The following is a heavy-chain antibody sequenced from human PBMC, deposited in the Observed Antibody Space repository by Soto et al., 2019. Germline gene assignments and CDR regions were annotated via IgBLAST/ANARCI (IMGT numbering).Heavy chain of an antibody. Sequence: QVQLVQSGTEVKKPGSSVKVSCEASGGTFINYAFTWVRQAPGQGLEWMGGITPIFGTRNYAQKFQGRVTITADESTSTVYMEFSSLKSEDTAVYYCARDQGLVADRTTTNWLDPWGQGTLVTVSS. CDR1: GGTFINYA. CDR2: ITPIFGTR. V-gene: IGHV1-69*12. J-gene: IGHJ5*02. CDR3: ARDQGLVADRTTTNWLDP. D-gene: IGHD6-13*01.